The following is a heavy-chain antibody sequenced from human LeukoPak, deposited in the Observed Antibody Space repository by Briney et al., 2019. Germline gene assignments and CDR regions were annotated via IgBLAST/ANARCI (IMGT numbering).Heavy chain of an antibody. Sequence: VLLGGSLRLSCAASGFTFSSYAMSWVRQAPGKGLEWVSATSGSGGSTYYADSVKGRFTISRDNSKNTLYLQMNSLRAEDTAVYYCAKDPERWLQRGFWGQGTMVTVSS. CDR2: TSGSGGST. CDR3: AKDPERWLQRGF. D-gene: IGHD5-24*01. CDR1: GFTFSSYA. V-gene: IGHV3-23*01. J-gene: IGHJ3*01.